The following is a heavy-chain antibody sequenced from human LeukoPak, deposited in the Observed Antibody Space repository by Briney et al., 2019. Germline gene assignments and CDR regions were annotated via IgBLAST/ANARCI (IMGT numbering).Heavy chain of an antibody. CDR2: FDPEVGKT. V-gene: IGHV1-24*01. CDR3: ATDMVGYCGDVTCYSEAY. D-gene: IGHD2-21*01. CDR1: GYSLTALS. Sequence: ATVKVSCKVSGYSLTALSMHWVRQAPGKGLEWMGGFDPEVGKTMYAEKLDGRLTVTDDTSADTAYMQLSSLRLEDTAVYYCATDMVGYCGDVTCYSEAYWGQGTLVTVSS. J-gene: IGHJ4*02.